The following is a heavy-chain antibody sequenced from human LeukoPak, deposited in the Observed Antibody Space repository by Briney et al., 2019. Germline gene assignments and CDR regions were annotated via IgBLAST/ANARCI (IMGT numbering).Heavy chain of an antibody. CDR3: AKDGSWSCTD. J-gene: IGHJ4*02. V-gene: IGHV3-30*02. CDR1: GFIFSKSA. D-gene: IGHD2-8*02. CDR2: IAHHGNDK. Sequence: PGGSLRLSCAASGFIFSKSAMHWVRQSPGKGLEWVAYIAHHGNDKYYVDSVKGRFTISRDNSRRTLYLQMNSLRPDDTARYYCAKDGSWSCTDWGQGTQVTVSS.